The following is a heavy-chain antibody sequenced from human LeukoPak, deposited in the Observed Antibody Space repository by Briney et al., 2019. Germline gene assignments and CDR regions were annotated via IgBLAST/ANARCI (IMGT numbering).Heavy chain of an antibody. CDR1: GFTFSHYG. V-gene: IGHV3-33*01. CDR2: IWYDGSYK. D-gene: IGHD6-19*01. Sequence: TGGSLRLSCAASGFTFSHYGMHWVRQAPGKGLEWVAVIWYDGSYKYYADSVKGRFTISRDNSNNTLNLQMNSLRAEDTAVYYCARDRAYSSGWYFVHWGQGTLVTVSS. J-gene: IGHJ4*02. CDR3: ARDRAYSSGWYFVH.